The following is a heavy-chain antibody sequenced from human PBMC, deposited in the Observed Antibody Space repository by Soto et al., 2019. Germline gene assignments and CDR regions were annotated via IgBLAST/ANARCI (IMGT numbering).Heavy chain of an antibody. CDR3: AKSRYSDSSGELDDF. J-gene: IGHJ4*02. Sequence: EVQLLESGGGLVQPGGSLRLSCAASGFTFSNYAMSWVRQAPGKGLEWVSGICGGASSAYYEDSVKGRFAIARDNSYNTLFLQLNSLSAEDTAVYYCAKSRYSDSSGELDDFWGQGTVVSVSS. CDR1: GFTFSNYA. D-gene: IGHD3-22*01. CDR2: ICGGASSA. V-gene: IGHV3-23*01.